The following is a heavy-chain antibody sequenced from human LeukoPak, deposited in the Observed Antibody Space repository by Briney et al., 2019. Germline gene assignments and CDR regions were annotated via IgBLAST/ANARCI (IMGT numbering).Heavy chain of an antibody. V-gene: IGHV3-7*01. CDR3: AKVAKYSYGSETYYFFEQ. CDR1: GFTFTTYW. D-gene: IGHD3-10*01. J-gene: IGHJ4*02. Sequence: PGGSLRLSCAASGFTFTTYWMSWVRQAPGKGLEWVANIKQDGTEKYYVDSVKGRFAISRDNARNSLELQMNSLRVEDTAVYHCAKVAKYSYGSETYYFFEQWGQGTPVTASS. CDR2: IKQDGTEK.